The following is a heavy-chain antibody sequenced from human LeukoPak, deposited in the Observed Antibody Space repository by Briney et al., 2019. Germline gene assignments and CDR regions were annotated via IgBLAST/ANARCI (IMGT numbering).Heavy chain of an antibody. Sequence: SETLSLTCTVSGGSISSYYWSWIRQPPGKGLEWIGYIYYSGSTNYNPSLKSRVTISVDTSKNQFSLKLSSVTAPDTAVYYCARGPSRYYYGVDVRGQGTTVTVSS. CDR2: IYYSGST. V-gene: IGHV4-59*01. CDR3: ARGPSRYYYGVDV. CDR1: GGSISSYY. J-gene: IGHJ6*02.